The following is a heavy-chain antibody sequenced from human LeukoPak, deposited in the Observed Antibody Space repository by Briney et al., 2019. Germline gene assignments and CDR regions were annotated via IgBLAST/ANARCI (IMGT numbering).Heavy chain of an antibody. V-gene: IGHV3-74*01. D-gene: IGHD5-12*01. Sequence: PGGSLRLSCAASGFTFSNYWMHWVRQALGKGLVWVSRITPDGYSTTYADSVKGRFTISRDNAKNTLYLQMNSLRAEDTAVYYCASGINTAYGSWGQGTLVTVSS. CDR2: ITPDGYST. J-gene: IGHJ4*02. CDR1: GFTFSNYW. CDR3: ASGINTAYGS.